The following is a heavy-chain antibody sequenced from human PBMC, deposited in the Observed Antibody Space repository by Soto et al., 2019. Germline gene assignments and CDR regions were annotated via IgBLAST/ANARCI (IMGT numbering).Heavy chain of an antibody. D-gene: IGHD2-15*01. CDR2: MNSGGTNT. Sequence: LRLSCAASGFTFSNNAMSWVRQAPGKGLEWVSAMNSGGTNTFYADSVKGRFAISRDNSKNTVYLQMNSLRAEDPAVYFCAKIPAKLLFHLDYWGQGTLVTVSS. CDR3: AKIPAKLLFHLDY. CDR1: GFTFSNNA. J-gene: IGHJ4*02. V-gene: IGHV3-23*05.